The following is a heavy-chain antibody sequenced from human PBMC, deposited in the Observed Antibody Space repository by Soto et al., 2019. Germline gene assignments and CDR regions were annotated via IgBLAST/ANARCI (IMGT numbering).Heavy chain of an antibody. D-gene: IGHD6-6*01. Sequence: VHLVESGGNLVEPGGPLRLSCAGSGFTFGDYYMSWIRQAPGRGLEWISYISASGSSIYYADSVKGRFSISRDNAKDSLYLQLTRLRAEDTAVYYCARSASSSSGVIFDYWGQGTLVTVSS. CDR1: GFTFGDYY. CDR2: ISASGSSI. J-gene: IGHJ4*02. CDR3: ARSASSSSGVIFDY. V-gene: IGHV3-11*01.